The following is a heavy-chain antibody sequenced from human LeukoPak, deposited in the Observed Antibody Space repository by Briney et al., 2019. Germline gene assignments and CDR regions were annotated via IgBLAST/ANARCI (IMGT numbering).Heavy chain of an antibody. V-gene: IGHV3-48*04. CDR2: IRNSGNTI. CDR3: ARDALSGSYLDAFDI. D-gene: IGHD1-26*01. CDR1: GFTLSSYN. J-gene: IGHJ3*02. Sequence: GGSLRLSCAVSGFTLSSYNMNWVRQAPGKGLEWVSYIRNSGNTIYYADSVKGRFTTSRDNAKNSLYLQMNSLRAEDTAVYYCARDALSGSYLDAFDIWGQGTMVTVSS.